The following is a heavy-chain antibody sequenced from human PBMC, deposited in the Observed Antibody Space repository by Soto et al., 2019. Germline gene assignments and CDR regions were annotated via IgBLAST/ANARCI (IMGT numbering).Heavy chain of an antibody. Sequence: GASVKVSCKASGGTFSSYAISWVRQAPGQGLEWMGGIIPIFGTANYAQKFQGRVTITADESTSTAYMELSSLRSEDTAVYYCARSGDPTIFGVVPGSRVYYGMDVWGQGTTVTVSS. CDR1: GGTFSSYA. V-gene: IGHV1-69*13. J-gene: IGHJ6*02. CDR2: IIPIFGTA. CDR3: ARSGDPTIFGVVPGSRVYYGMDV. D-gene: IGHD3-3*01.